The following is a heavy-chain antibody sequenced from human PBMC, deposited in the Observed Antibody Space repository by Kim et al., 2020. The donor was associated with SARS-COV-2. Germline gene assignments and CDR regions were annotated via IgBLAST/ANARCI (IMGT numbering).Heavy chain of an antibody. V-gene: IGHV3-74*01. D-gene: IGHD2-2*01. J-gene: IGHJ6*02. CDR3: ARDRVPHPPHYGMDV. Sequence: DSVKGRFTISRDNAKNTLYLHMNSLRAEDTAVYYCARDRVPHPPHYGMDVWGQGTTVTVSS.